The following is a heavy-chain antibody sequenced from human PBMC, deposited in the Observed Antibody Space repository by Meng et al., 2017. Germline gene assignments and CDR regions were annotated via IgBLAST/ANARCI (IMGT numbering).Heavy chain of an antibody. J-gene: IGHJ5*02. V-gene: IGHV4-34*01. CDR2: INHSGST. D-gene: IGHD3-10*01. CDR1: GGSSSGYY. Sequence: SETLSLTCAVYGGSSSGYYWSWIRQPPGKGLEWIGEINHSGSTNYNPSLKSRVTISVDTSKNQFSLKLSSVTAADTAVYYCARGLKPVITMVRGNWFDPWGQGTLVTVSS. CDR3: ARGLKPVITMVRGNWFDP.